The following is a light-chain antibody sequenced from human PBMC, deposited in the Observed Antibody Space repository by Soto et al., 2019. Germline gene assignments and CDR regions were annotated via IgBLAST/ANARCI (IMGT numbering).Light chain of an antibody. CDR2: AAS. V-gene: IGKV1-39*01. CDR1: QSISSY. Sequence: DIQMTQSPSSLSASVGDRVTITCRASQSISSYLNWYQQKPGKAPNLLISAASSLQSGVPSRFSGSGSGTDFTLTISSLQPEDCATYYCQQSYSIPYTFGQGTKLEIK. J-gene: IGKJ2*01. CDR3: QQSYSIPYT.